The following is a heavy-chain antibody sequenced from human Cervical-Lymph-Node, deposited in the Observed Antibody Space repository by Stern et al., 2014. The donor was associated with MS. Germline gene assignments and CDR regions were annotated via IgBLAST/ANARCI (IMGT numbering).Heavy chain of an antibody. J-gene: IGHJ4*02. Sequence: EVQLEESGGGLVQPGGSLRLSCAGSGFTFSHYWMTWVRQAPGKGLEWVASRNKDGSEKYYADSLKGRFTTSRDNAKNSLYLQMTSLRADDTAVYYCARKTTANNWGQGTLVTVSS. V-gene: IGHV3-7*01. CDR3: ARKTTANN. CDR1: GFTFSHYW. CDR2: RNKDGSEK. D-gene: IGHD4-17*01.